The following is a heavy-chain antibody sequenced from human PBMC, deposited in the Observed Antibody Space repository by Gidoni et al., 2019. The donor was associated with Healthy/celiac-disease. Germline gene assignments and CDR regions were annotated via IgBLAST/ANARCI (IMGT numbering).Heavy chain of an antibody. J-gene: IGHJ6*02. Sequence: EVQLVESGGGLVQPGRSLRLSCAASGFTFADYAMPWVRQAPGKGLGWVSGISWNSGSIGYADSVKGRFTISRDNAKNSLYLQMNSLRAEDTALYYCASSSSSGYYYYYGIDVWGQGTTVTVSS. CDR1: GFTFADYA. V-gene: IGHV3-9*01. CDR2: ISWNSGSI. D-gene: IGHD6-6*01. CDR3: ASSSSSGYYYYYGIDV.